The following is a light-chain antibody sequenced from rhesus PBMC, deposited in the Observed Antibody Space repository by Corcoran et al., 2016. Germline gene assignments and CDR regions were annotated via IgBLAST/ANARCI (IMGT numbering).Light chain of an antibody. CDR3: PPGYHTPLT. Sequence: DIQMTQSPSSLSASVGDKVTITCRASQGISSWSAWYQQKPGKAPKLLIYSASILQSGVPSRFSGSGSGTDYTLTISSLQPEDFATYYCPPGYHTPLTFGGGTKVEIK. CDR1: QGISSW. CDR2: SAS. V-gene: IGKV1-18*01. J-gene: IGKJ4*01.